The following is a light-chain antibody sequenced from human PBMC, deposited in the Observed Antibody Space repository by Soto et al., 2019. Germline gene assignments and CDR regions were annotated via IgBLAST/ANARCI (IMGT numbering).Light chain of an antibody. V-gene: IGKV3-20*01. Sequence: EIVLSQSPGTLSLSQGERATLSCRASQSVSSNHLAWYQQKPGQAPRLLIYGAFNRATGIPDRFSGSGSGTEFTLTISSLQPDDFATYYCQHYNSYSEAFGQGTKVDIK. CDR1: QSVSSNH. CDR2: GAF. J-gene: IGKJ1*01. CDR3: QHYNSYSEA.